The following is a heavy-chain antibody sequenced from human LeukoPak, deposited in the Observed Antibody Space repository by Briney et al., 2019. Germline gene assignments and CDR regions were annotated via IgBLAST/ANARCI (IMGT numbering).Heavy chain of an antibody. CDR3: AKGSKVYGDYYFDY. CDR1: GSTFSSYA. Sequence: PGGSLRLSCAASGSTFSSYAMSWVRQAPGKGLEWVSAISGSGGSTYYADSVKGRFTISRDNSKNTLYLQMNSLRAEDTAVYYCAKGSKVYGDYYFDYWGQGTLVTVSS. V-gene: IGHV3-23*01. D-gene: IGHD4-17*01. CDR2: ISGSGGST. J-gene: IGHJ4*02.